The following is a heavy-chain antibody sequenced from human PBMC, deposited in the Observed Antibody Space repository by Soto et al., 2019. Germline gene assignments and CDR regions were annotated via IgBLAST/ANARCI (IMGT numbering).Heavy chain of an antibody. J-gene: IGHJ6*02. CDR2: INAYNGNT. CDR3: AMVDVYVTASSQDV. CDR1: GYRFTSYG. Sequence: QVQLVQSGAEVKNRGASVKVSCKAFGYRFTSYGIGWARQAPGQGLEWMGWINAYNGNTNDAQNFQGRVTLTTDTSTSTAYMELRSLRSNDTAVYYCAMVDVYVTASSQDVWGRGTTVTVSS. V-gene: IGHV1-18*01. D-gene: IGHD3-16*01.